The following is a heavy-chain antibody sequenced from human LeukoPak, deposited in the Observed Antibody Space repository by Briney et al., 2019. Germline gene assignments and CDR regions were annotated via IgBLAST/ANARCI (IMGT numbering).Heavy chain of an antibody. Sequence: GGSLRLSCAASGFTFSSYSMNWVRQAPGKGLEWVSYISSSSSTIYYADSVKGRFTISRDNAKNSLYLQMNSLRAEDTAVYYCARPVGVVPAATGPRWFDPWGQGTLVTVSS. CDR3: ARPVGVVPAATGPRWFDP. D-gene: IGHD2-2*01. CDR1: GFTFSSYS. J-gene: IGHJ5*02. V-gene: IGHV3-48*04. CDR2: ISSSSSTI.